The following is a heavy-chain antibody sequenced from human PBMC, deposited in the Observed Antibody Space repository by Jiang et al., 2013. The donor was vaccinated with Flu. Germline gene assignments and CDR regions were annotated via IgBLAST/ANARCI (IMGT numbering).Heavy chain of an antibody. Sequence: GSGLVKPSETLSLTCTVSGGSISSYYWSWIRQPPGKGLEWIGYIYYSGSTNYNPSLKSRVTISVDTSKNQFSLKLSSVTAADTAVYYCARGWYNWNDVDYYCGMDVWGQGTTVTVSS. CDR3: ARGWYNWNDVDYYCGMDV. J-gene: IGHJ6*02. CDR1: GGSISSYY. D-gene: IGHD1-20*01. V-gene: IGHV4-59*01. CDR2: IYYSGST.